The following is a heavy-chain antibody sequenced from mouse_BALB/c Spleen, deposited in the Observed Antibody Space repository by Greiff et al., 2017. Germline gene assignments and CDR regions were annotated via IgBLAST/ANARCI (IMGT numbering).Heavy chain of an antibody. CDR2: ISSGSSTI. CDR1: GFTFSSFG. V-gene: IGHV5-17*02. CDR3: ARGGYEWFAY. J-gene: IGHJ3*01. D-gene: IGHD2-14*01. Sequence: EVQRVESGGGLVQPGGSRKLSCAASGFTFSSFGMHWVRQAPEKGLEWVAYISSGSSTIYYADTVKGRFTISRDNPKNTLFLQMTSLRSEDTAMYYCARGGYEWFAYWGQGTLVTVSA.